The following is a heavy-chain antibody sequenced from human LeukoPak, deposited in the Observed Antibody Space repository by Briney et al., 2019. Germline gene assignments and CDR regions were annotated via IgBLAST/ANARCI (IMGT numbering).Heavy chain of an antibody. CDR3: ANGQYYGDLDY. J-gene: IGHJ4*02. CDR2: ISGSGGST. V-gene: IGHV3-23*01. D-gene: IGHD4-17*01. Sequence: GGSLRLSCAASGFTFSRYAMSWVRQAPGKGLEWVSAISGSGGSTYYADSVKGRFTISRDNSKNTLYLQMNSLRAEDTAVYYCANGQYYGDLDYWGQGTLVTVSS. CDR1: GFTFSRYA.